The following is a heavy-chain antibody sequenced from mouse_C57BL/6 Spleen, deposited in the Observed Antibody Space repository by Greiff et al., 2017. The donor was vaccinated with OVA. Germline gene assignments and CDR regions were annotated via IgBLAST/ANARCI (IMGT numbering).Heavy chain of an antibody. CDR3: ARAGNYYVDY. Sequence: EVKLVESEGGLVQPGSSMKLSCTASGFTFSDYYMAWVRQVPEKGLEWVANINYDGSSTYYLDSLKSRFIISRDNAKNILYLQMSSLKSEDTATYYCARAGNYYVDYWGQGTTLTVSS. CDR1: GFTFSDYY. V-gene: IGHV5-16*01. CDR2: INYDGSST. J-gene: IGHJ2*01. D-gene: IGHD2-1*01.